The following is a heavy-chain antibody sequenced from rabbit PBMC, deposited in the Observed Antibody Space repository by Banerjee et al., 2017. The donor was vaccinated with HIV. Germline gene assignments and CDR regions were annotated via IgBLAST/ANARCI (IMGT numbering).Heavy chain of an antibody. CDR3: ARAGGYYSSYDFNL. CDR1: GFSFSSSYY. V-gene: IGHV1S45*01. CDR2: IYGGSSGST. J-gene: IGHJ4*01. Sequence: QEQLEESGGDLVKPEGSLTLTCTASGFSFSSSYYMCWVRQAPGKGLEWIACIYGGSSGSTYYASWAKGRFTFSKTSSTTVTLQMTSLTAADTATYFCARAGGYYSSYDFNLWGPGTLVT. D-gene: IGHD1-1*01.